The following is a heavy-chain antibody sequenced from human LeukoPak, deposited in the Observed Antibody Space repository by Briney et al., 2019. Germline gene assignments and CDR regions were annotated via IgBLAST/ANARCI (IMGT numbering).Heavy chain of an antibody. CDR3: ARASDGYSSGWESYYYMDV. V-gene: IGHV1-69*13. J-gene: IGHJ6*03. Sequence: ASVKVSCKASGGTFSGYAISWVRQAPGQGLEWMGGIIPIFGTANYAQKFQGRVTITADESTSTAYMELSSLRSEDTAVYYCARASDGYSSGWESYYYMDVWGNGTTVTVSS. D-gene: IGHD6-19*01. CDR1: GGTFSGYA. CDR2: IIPIFGTA.